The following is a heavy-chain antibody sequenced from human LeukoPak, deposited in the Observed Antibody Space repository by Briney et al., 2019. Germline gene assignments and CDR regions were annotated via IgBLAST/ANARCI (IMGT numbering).Heavy chain of an antibody. V-gene: IGHV1-69*06. CDR3: ASKYCSGGSCSNWGPFFDY. J-gene: IGHJ4*02. CDR1: GGTFSSYA. D-gene: IGHD2-15*01. Sequence: ASVKVSCKASGGTFSSYAISWVRQAPGQGLEWMGGIIPIFGTANYAQKFQGRVTITADKSTSTAYMELSSLRSEDTAVYYCASKYCSGGSCSNWGPFFDYWGQGTLVTVSS. CDR2: IIPIFGTA.